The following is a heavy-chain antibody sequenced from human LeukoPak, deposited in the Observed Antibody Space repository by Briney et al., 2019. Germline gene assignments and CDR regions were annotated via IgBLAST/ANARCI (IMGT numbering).Heavy chain of an antibody. J-gene: IGHJ6*03. D-gene: IGHD3-10*01. CDR2: NSAYNGDT. V-gene: IGHV1-18*01. CDR1: GYTFCRYG. CDR3: ARDLPLLWIGESSMDV. Sequence: ASVKVSCKASGYTFCRYGIIWVRQAPGQGLEGMGWNSAYNGDTNYVQKFPGRVTMTTDTSTSTAYLKLRSLRSDDTAVYFCARDLPLLWIGESSMDVWGKGTMVTVSS.